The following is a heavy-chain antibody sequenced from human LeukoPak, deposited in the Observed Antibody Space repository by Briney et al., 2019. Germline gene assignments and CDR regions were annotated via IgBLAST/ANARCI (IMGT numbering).Heavy chain of an antibody. D-gene: IGHD3-22*01. CDR1: GGTFTSYT. CDR3: ARGLFDSRPHYHYYGMDV. CDR2: IIPILGIA. J-gene: IGHJ6*02. Sequence: GASVKVSCKASGGTFTSYTISWVRQATGQGLEGMARIIPILGIANYAQKFQGRVTSTGDKSTSTAYIELSSLRSADTAVYYCARGLFDSRPHYHYYGMDVWGQGTTVTVSS. V-gene: IGHV1-69*02.